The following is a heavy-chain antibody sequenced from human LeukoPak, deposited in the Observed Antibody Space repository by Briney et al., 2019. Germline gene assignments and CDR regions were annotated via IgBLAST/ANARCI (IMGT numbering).Heavy chain of an antibody. D-gene: IGHD3-22*01. Sequence: SQTLSLTCTVSGGSIRSGGDYWNWIRQHPGKGLEWIGYIYYSGSTYYNPSLKSRVTISVDTSKNQFSLKLSSVTAADTAVYYCAREIRTMIAGVWYFDLWGRGTLVTVSS. V-gene: IGHV4-31*03. J-gene: IGHJ2*01. CDR2: IYYSGST. CDR1: GGSIRSGGDY. CDR3: AREIRTMIAGVWYFDL.